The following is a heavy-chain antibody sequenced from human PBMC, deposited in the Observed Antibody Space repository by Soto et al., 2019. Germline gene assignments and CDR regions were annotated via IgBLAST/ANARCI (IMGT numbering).Heavy chain of an antibody. J-gene: IGHJ4*02. CDR1: GGSISSSSYY. V-gene: IGHV4-39*01. CDR3: ARHLHRITISPG. CDR2: IYYSGST. Sequence: QLQLQESGPGLVKPSETLSLTCTVSGGSISSSSYYWGWIRQPPGKGLEWTGSIYYSGSTYYNPSLKSRVTISVDTSKNQFSLKLSSVTAADTAVYSCARHLHRITISPGWGQGTLVTVSS. D-gene: IGHD3-3*01.